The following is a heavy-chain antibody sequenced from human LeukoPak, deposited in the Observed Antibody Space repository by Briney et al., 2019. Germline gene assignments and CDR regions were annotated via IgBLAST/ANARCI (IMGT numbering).Heavy chain of an antibody. J-gene: IGHJ4*02. Sequence: SETLSLTCAVYGGSFSGYYWSWIRQPPGKGLEWIGEINHSGSTNYNPSLKSRVTISVDTSKNQFSLKLSSVAAADTAVYYCARAKVDSSGYYAPDYWGQGTLVTVSS. CDR3: ARAKVDSSGYYAPDY. V-gene: IGHV4-34*01. CDR1: GGSFSGYY. D-gene: IGHD3-22*01. CDR2: INHSGST.